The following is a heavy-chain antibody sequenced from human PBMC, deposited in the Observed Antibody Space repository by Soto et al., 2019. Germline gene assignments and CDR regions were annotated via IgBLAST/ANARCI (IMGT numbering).Heavy chain of an antibody. J-gene: IGHJ4*02. CDR3: AKRFYREEDGYNFFDS. D-gene: IGHD5-12*01. CDR1: GFTFSNCA. Sequence: GGSLRLSCSASGFTFSNCAMSWVRHAPGKGLEWVSTISGRGGSTYYADSVKGRLTISRDNSKNTLFLQMNSLRAEDTAVYYCAKRFYREEDGYNFFDSWGQGTLVTVSS. V-gene: IGHV3-23*01. CDR2: ISGRGGST.